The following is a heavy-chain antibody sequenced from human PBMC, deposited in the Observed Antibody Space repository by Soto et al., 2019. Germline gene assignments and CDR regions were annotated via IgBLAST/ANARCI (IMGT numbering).Heavy chain of an antibody. CDR1: SGSISSSNW. Sequence: PSETLSLTCAVSSGSISSSNWWSWVRQSPGKGLEWIGEIYHSESTNYNPSLKSRVTMSVDKSKNQFSLKLSSVTAADTAVYYCARVQLWFGNYYMDVWGTGTTVTVSS. V-gene: IGHV4-4*02. CDR2: IYHSEST. CDR3: ARVQLWFGNYYMDV. J-gene: IGHJ6*03. D-gene: IGHD3-10*01.